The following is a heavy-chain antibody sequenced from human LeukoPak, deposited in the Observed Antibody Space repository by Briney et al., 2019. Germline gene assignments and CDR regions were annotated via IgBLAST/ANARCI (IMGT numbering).Heavy chain of an antibody. V-gene: IGHV4-34*01. D-gene: IGHD2-15*01. Sequence: SETLSLTCAVYGGSFSDYYWSWIRQPLGKGLEWIGEINHSGSTNYNPSLKSRVTISVDTSKNQFSLKLSSVTAADTAVYYCARGAARRHDYWGQGTLVTVSS. CDR1: GGSFSDYY. CDR3: ARGAARRHDY. CDR2: INHSGST. J-gene: IGHJ4*02.